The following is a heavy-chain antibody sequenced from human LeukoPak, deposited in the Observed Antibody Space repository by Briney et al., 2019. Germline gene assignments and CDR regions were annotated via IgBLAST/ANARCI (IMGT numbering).Heavy chain of an antibody. V-gene: IGHV1-2*02. CDR3: ARSNDILTGYYSHDY. CDR2: INPNSGGT. Sequence: ASVKVSCKASGYTFTGYYMHWVRQAPGQGLEWMGWINPNSGGTNYAQKFQSRVTMTRDTSISTAYMELSRLRSDDTAVYYCARSNDILTGYYSHDYWGQGTLVTVSS. J-gene: IGHJ4*02. D-gene: IGHD3-9*01. CDR1: GYTFTGYY.